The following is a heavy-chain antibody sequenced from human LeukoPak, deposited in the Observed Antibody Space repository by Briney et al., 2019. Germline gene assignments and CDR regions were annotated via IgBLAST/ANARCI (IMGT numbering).Heavy chain of an antibody. CDR2: IYSDGGS. D-gene: IGHD5-24*01. J-gene: IGHJ4*02. V-gene: IGHV3-66*01. CDR3: ARDPSLEMATIGEVDY. Sequence: GGSLRLSCAASGFTFSSYGMNWVRQSPGKGLEWVSVIYSDGGSNYADSVKGRFTISRDNSKNTLSLQMNSLRAEDTAVYYCARDPSLEMATIGEVDYWGQGTLVTVSS. CDR1: GFTFSSYG.